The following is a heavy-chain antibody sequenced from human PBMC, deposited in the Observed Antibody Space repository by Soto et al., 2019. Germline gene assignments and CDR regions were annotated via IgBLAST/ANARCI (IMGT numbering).Heavy chain of an antibody. J-gene: IGHJ4*02. CDR1: GFTFSSYA. D-gene: IGHD6-19*01. Sequence: QVQLVESGGGVVQPGRSLRRSCAASGFTFSSYAMHWVRQAPGKGLEWVAVISYDGSNKYYADSVKGRFTISRDNSKNTLSLQMNSLRAEDTAVYYCAQIAVAGPPVDYWGQGTLVTVSS. CDR2: ISYDGSNK. V-gene: IGHV3-30-3*01. CDR3: AQIAVAGPPVDY.